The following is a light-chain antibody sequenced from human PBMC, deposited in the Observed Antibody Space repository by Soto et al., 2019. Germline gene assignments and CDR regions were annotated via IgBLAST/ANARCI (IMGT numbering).Light chain of an antibody. Sequence: QSVLTQPPSASGTPGQRVTISCSGSSSNIGSNTVNWYQQVPGTAPKLLIYSNNQRPSGVPDRFSGSSSGTTVTLTISGVQAEDEADYYCQSADSSGTYHVVFGGGTKVTVL. V-gene: IGLV1-44*01. CDR2: SNN. CDR3: QSADSSGTYHVV. J-gene: IGLJ2*01. CDR1: SSNIGSNT.